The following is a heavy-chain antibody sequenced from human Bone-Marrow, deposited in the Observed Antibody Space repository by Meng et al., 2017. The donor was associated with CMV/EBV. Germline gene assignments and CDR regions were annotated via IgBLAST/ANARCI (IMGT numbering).Heavy chain of an antibody. Sequence: ASVKVSCKASGYTFTGYYMHWVRQAPGQGLEWMGWINPNSGGTNYAQKFQGRVTMTRDTSISTAYMELSRLRSDDTAVYYCAVGYCSSTSCRFDYWGQGTLVTCSS. J-gene: IGHJ4*02. D-gene: IGHD2-2*01. CDR2: INPNSGGT. CDR1: GYTFTGYY. V-gene: IGHV1-2*02. CDR3: AVGYCSSTSCRFDY.